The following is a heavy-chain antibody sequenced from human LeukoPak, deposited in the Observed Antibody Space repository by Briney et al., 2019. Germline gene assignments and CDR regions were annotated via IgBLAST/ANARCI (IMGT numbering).Heavy chain of an antibody. CDR2: IYHSGST. J-gene: IGHJ4*02. Sequence: SETLSLTCTVSGYSISSGYYWGWIRQPPGKGLEWIGSIYHSGSTYYNLSLKSRVTISVDTSKNQFSLKLSSVTAADTAVYCCARGIAAAGTSADYWGQGTLVTVSS. CDR1: GYSISSGYY. V-gene: IGHV4-38-2*02. CDR3: ARGIAAAGTSADY. D-gene: IGHD6-13*01.